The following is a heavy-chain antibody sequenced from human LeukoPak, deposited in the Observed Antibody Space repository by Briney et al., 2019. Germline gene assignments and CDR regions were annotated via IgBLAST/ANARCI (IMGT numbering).Heavy chain of an antibody. V-gene: IGHV3-33*01. J-gene: IGHJ6*02. CDR1: GFTFSSYG. CDR3: ARDFGTVNPSYYYYYGMDV. D-gene: IGHD4-11*01. Sequence: GGSLRLSCAASGFTFSSYGMHWVRQAPGKGLEWVAVIWYDGSNKYYADSVKGRFTISRDNSKNTLYLQMNSLGAEDTAVYYCARDFGTVNPSYYYYYGMDVWGQGTAVTVSS. CDR2: IWYDGSNK.